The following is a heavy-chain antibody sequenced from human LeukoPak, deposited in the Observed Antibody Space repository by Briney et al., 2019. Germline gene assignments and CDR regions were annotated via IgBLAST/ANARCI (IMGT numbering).Heavy chain of an antibody. CDR3: ARDGGGSGWYGWFDP. D-gene: IGHD6-19*01. V-gene: IGHV3-66*01. J-gene: IGHJ5*02. Sequence: PGGSLRLSCAASGFTVSSNYMSWVRQAPGKGLEWVSVIYSGGSKYYADSVKGRFTISVDNSKNTLYLQMNSLRAEDTALYYCARDGGGSGWYGWFDPWGQGTLVTVSS. CDR2: IYSGGSK. CDR1: GFTVSSNY.